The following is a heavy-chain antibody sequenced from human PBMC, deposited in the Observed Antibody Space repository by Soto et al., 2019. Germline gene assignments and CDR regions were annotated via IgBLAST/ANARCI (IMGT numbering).Heavy chain of an antibody. Sequence: QVQLQESGPGLVKPSGTLSLTCAVSGGSISSSNWWSWVRQPPGKGLEWIGEIYHSGSTNYNPSLKGRVTLSVDKSKNPFSLKLSSVTAADTAVYYCAGSLVRGVIRRWFDPWGQGTLVTVSS. J-gene: IGHJ5*02. CDR1: GGSISSSNW. CDR3: AGSLVRGVIRRWFDP. V-gene: IGHV4-4*02. D-gene: IGHD3-10*01. CDR2: IYHSGST.